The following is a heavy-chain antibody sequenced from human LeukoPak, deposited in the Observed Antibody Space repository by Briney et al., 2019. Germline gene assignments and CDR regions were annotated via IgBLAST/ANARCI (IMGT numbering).Heavy chain of an antibody. V-gene: IGHV3-21*04. CDR3: ARGTSGTTAYYYYMDV. CDR2: ISSSSNYI. Sequence: GGSLRLSCAASGFSFSSYSMKWVRQAPGKGLEWVSSISSSSNYIYYADSVKGRFTISRDNAKNSLYLQMNSLRAEDTAVYYCARGTSGTTAYYYYMDVWGKGTTVTISS. CDR1: GFSFSSYS. J-gene: IGHJ6*03. D-gene: IGHD1-1*01.